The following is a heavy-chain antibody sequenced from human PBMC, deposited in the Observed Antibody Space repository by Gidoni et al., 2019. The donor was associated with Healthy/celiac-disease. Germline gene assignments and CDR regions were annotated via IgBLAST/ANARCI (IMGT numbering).Heavy chain of an antibody. J-gene: IGHJ3*02. CDR2: IIPIFGTA. CDR1: GGTFSSYA. Sequence: QVQLVQSGAEVKKPGSSVKVSCKASGGTFSSYAISWVRQDPGQGFEWMGGIIPIFGTANYAQNFQGRVTITADESTSTAYMELSSLRSEDTAVYYCARILGHPTSCYMSERPECTAFDIWGQGTMVTVSS. V-gene: IGHV1-69*01. CDR3: ARILGHPTSCYMSERPECTAFDI. D-gene: IGHD2-2*02.